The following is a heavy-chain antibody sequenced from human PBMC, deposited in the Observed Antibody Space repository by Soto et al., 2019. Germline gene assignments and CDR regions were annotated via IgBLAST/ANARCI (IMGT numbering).Heavy chain of an antibody. Sequence: QGHLQESGPGLVRPSETLSLTCSVSGGSISTYYCNWIRQPAGKGLEWIGRIDASGSTNYNPSLKSRVTMSVDTSKNQFSLNVMSVTAADTAVYYCARGGALRPNAHVPLDPWGQGRLVTVSS. CDR1: GGSISTYY. V-gene: IGHV4-4*07. CDR3: ARGGALRPNAHVPLDP. D-gene: IGHD2-2*01. J-gene: IGHJ5*02. CDR2: IDASGST.